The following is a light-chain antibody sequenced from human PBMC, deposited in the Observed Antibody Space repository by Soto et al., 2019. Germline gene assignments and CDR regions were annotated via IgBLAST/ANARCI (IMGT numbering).Light chain of an antibody. CDR2: YDS. V-gene: IGLV3-21*04. CDR3: QVWDIMTDNYV. J-gene: IGLJ1*01. CDR1: NIGNKR. Sequence: SYELTQPPSVSVAPEKTATITCGGNNIGNKRVHWYRQKPGQAPVLVISYDSDRPSGIPERFSGSNSVNTATLTISRVEDGDEADYYCQVWDIMTDNYVFGPGTKVTVL.